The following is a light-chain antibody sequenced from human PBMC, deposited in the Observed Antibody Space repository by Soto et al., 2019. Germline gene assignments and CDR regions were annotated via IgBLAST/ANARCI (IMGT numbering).Light chain of an antibody. J-gene: IGKJ5*01. CDR3: QQYNDWPPIT. Sequence: EIVLTQSPGTLSLSPGARATLSCRASDVVGSNLAWYQQKPGQAPRLLIYGASTRATGIPGRFSGSGFGTEYTLTISRLQPEDFAVYYCQQYNDWPPITFGQGTRREIK. CDR1: DVVGSN. V-gene: IGKV3-15*01. CDR2: GAS.